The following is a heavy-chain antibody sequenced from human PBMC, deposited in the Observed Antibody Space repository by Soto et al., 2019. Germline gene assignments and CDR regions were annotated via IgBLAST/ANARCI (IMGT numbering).Heavy chain of an antibody. J-gene: IGHJ5*02. D-gene: IGHD3-22*01. CDR3: ARRADYYDSSGYYSNWFDP. Sequence: SETLSLTCTVSGGSISSYYWSWIRQPPGKGLEWNGYIYYTGTTTYNPSIKSRATISVDTSKNQFSLKLSSVTAADTAVYYCARRADYYDSSGYYSNWFDPWGQGTLVTVSS. V-gene: IGHV4-59*08. CDR1: GGSISSYY. CDR2: IYYTGTT.